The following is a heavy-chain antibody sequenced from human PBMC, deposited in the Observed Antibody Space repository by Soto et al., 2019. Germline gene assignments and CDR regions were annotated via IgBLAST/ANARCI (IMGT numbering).Heavy chain of an antibody. V-gene: IGHV4-31*03. Sequence: QVQLRESGPGLVKPSETLSLTCTLSGDPITSGGFYWTWIRQHPAKGLEWIGYIYYSGVTYYNPSLQSRATISVDTSKNQFSLHLSSVTAADTAMYYCARDLRGRRSGRFDPWGQGTLVTVSS. D-gene: IGHD3-10*01. CDR3: ARDLRGRRSGRFDP. CDR2: IYYSGVT. CDR1: GDPITSGGFY. J-gene: IGHJ5*02.